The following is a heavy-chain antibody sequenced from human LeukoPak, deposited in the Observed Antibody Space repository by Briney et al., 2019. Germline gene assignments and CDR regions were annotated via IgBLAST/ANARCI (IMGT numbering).Heavy chain of an antibody. CDR3: ARDLLYIMEGYYDSSGTLDY. V-gene: IGHV1-69*05. Sequence: SVKVSCKASGGTFSSYAISWVRRAPGQGLEWMGRIIPIFGTANYAQKFQGRVTITTDESTSTAYMELSSLRSEDTAVYYCARDLLYIMEGYYDSSGTLDYWGQGTLVTVSS. J-gene: IGHJ4*02. CDR2: IIPIFGTA. CDR1: GGTFSSYA. D-gene: IGHD3-22*01.